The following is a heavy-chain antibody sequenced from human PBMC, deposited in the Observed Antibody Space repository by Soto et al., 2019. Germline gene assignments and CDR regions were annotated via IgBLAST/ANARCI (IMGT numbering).Heavy chain of an antibody. CDR2: IIPILGIA. J-gene: IGHJ4*02. CDR1: GGTFSSYT. D-gene: IGHD2-2*01. CDR3: ARESCSSTSCYGGYYFDY. Sequence: QVQLVQSGAEVKKPGSSVKVSCKASGGTFSSYTISWVRQAPGQGLEWMGRIIPILGIANYAQKFQGRVTITADKSTSTGYMELSSLRSEDTAVYYCARESCSSTSCYGGYYFDYWGQGTLVTVSS. V-gene: IGHV1-69*08.